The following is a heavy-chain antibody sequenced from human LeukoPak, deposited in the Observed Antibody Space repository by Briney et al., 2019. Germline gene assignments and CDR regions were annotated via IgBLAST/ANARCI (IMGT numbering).Heavy chain of an antibody. CDR3: AKSWAAADY. CDR2: ISYDGSNK. J-gene: IGHJ4*02. D-gene: IGHD6-13*01. Sequence: HPGGSLRLSCAASGFTFSSYGMHWVRQAPGQGLEWVAVISYDGSNKYYADSVKGRFTISRDNSKNTLYLQMNSLRAEDTAVYYCAKSWAAADYWGQGTLVTVSS. V-gene: IGHV3-30*18. CDR1: GFTFSSYG.